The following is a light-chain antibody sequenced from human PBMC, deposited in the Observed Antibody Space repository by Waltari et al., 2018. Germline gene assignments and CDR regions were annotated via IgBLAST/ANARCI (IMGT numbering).Light chain of an antibody. V-gene: IGLV2-11*01. Sequence: QSALTQPRSVSGSPGQSVAISCTGPSSDIGDYNYVSWYQQHPGKAPKLMIYDVTKLPPGVPDRFSGSKSGNTASLTISGLQAEDEADYYCCSYAGGFVYVFGTGTKVTVL. CDR3: CSYAGGFVYV. CDR2: DVT. CDR1: SSDIGDYNY. J-gene: IGLJ1*01.